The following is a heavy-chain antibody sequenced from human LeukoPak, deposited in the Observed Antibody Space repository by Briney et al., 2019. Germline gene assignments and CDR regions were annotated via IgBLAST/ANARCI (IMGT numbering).Heavy chain of an antibody. CDR2: INPNSGGT. J-gene: IGHJ3*02. CDR3: ARDPDIVVVPAFAFDI. CDR1: GGSFSNYA. V-gene: IGHV1-2*02. Sequence: ASVKVSCKASGGSFSNYAFSWVRQAPGQGLESMGWINPNSGGTNYAQKFQGRVTMTRDTSISTAYMELSRLRSDDTAVYYCARDPDIVVVPAFAFDIWGQGTMVTVSS. D-gene: IGHD2-2*01.